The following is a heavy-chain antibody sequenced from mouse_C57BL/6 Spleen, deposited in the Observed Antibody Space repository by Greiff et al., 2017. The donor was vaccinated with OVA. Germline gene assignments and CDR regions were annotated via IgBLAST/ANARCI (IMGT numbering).Heavy chain of an antibody. V-gene: IGHV5-4*01. CDR1: GFTFSSYA. J-gene: IGHJ4*01. D-gene: IGHD1-1*01. CDR3: ARDNYGSREAMDY. Sequence: EVQLVESGGGLVKPGGSLKLSCAASGFTFSSYAMSWVRQTPEKRLEWVATISDGGSYTYYPDNVKGRFTISRDNAKNNLYLQMSHLKSEDTAMYYCARDNYGSREAMDYWGQGTSVTVSS. CDR2: ISDGGSYT.